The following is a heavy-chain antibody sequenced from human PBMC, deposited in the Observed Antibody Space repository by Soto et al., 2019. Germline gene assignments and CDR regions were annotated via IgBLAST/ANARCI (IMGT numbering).Heavy chain of an antibody. CDR3: ASRYLEYCTSATCSAPYDY. CDR2: VKHDGSEK. V-gene: IGHV3-7*05. J-gene: IGHJ4*02. CDR1: GFTFSSYG. D-gene: IGHD2-2*01. Sequence: GGSLKLSCAASGFTFSSYGMNWVRQAPGKGLEWVAVVKHDGSEKYYVDSVKGRFTISRDNAKNSLFLQMNYLRAEDTAVYYYASRYLEYCTSATCSAPYDYWGQGTLVTVSS.